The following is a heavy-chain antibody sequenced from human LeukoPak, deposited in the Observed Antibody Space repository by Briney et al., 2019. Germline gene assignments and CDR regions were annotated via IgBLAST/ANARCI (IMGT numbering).Heavy chain of an antibody. V-gene: IGHV3-23*01. D-gene: IGHD2-21*02. J-gene: IGHJ5*02. Sequence: GGSLRLSCAASGFTFSTYAMSWVRQAPGKGLDWVSAISGSGGSTYYADSVKGRFTISRDNSKNTLYLQMNSLRAEDTAVYYCAKGTYCGGDCPNWFDPWGQGTLVTVSS. CDR3: AKGTYCGGDCPNWFDP. CDR1: GFTFSTYA. CDR2: ISGSGGST.